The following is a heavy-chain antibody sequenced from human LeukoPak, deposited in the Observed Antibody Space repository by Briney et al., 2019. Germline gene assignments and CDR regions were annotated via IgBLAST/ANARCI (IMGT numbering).Heavy chain of an antibody. CDR2: ISSGTTT. CDR1: GFTVSSNY. CDR3: ARRAASGRYFDY. D-gene: IGHD6-13*01. Sequence: GGSLRLSCAASGFTVSSNYMSWVRQAPGKGLEWVSYISSGTTTYYADSVKGRFTISRDNAGNSLYLQMSSLRAEDTAVYYCARRAASGRYFDYWGQGTPVTVSS. V-gene: IGHV3-11*01. J-gene: IGHJ4*02.